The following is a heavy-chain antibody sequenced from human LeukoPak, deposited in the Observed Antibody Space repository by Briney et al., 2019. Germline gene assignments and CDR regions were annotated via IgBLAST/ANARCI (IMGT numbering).Heavy chain of an antibody. CDR3: ARDLRGYYGSGSYVRIFDP. D-gene: IGHD3-10*01. J-gene: IGHJ5*02. CDR2: INHSGST. Sequence: SETLSLTCAVYGGSFSGYYWSWIRQPPGKGLEWIGEINHSGSTNYNPSLKSRVTISVDTSKNQFSLKLSSVTAADTAVYHCARDLRGYYGSGSYVRIFDPWGQGTLVTVSS. CDR1: GGSFSGYY. V-gene: IGHV4-34*01.